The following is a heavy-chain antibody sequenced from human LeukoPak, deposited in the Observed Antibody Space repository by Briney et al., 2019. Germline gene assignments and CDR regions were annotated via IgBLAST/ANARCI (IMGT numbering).Heavy chain of an antibody. J-gene: IGHJ4*02. V-gene: IGHV1-46*01. Sequence: ASVEVSCKAPGYTFTSYYMHWVRQAPGQGLDWMGIIDPSGGSTSYAQKFQGGVTMTRDMSTSTVYMELSSLRSEDTAVYYCASYGSGSYSWFDYWGQGTLVTVSS. CDR3: ASYGSGSYSWFDY. D-gene: IGHD3-10*01. CDR2: IDPSGGST. CDR1: GYTFTSYY.